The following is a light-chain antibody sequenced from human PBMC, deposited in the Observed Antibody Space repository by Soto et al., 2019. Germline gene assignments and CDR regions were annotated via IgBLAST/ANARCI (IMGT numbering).Light chain of an antibody. Sequence: QAVVTQPASVSGSPGQSITISCTGSSNDVGGYNYVSWYQQHPGKAPKLLIYEVTNRPSGVSHRFSGSKSGNTASLTISGLQAEDEADYYCGSYTSSNTRGFGSGTKSPS. V-gene: IGLV2-14*01. CDR1: SNDVGGYNY. CDR3: GSYTSSNTRG. CDR2: EVT. J-gene: IGLJ1*01.